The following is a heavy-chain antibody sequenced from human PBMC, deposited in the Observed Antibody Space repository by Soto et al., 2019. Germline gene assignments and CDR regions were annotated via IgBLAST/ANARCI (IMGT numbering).Heavy chain of an antibody. CDR3: TRHVADY. V-gene: IGHV3-73*01. Sequence: GGSLRLSCAASGFTFSGSAMHWVRQASGKGLEWVGRIRSKANSYATEYAASVKGRFTISRDDSKNTAYLQMSSLKNEDTAVYYCTRHVADYWGQGTLVTVSS. CDR2: IRSKANSYAT. J-gene: IGHJ4*02. CDR1: GFTFSGSA.